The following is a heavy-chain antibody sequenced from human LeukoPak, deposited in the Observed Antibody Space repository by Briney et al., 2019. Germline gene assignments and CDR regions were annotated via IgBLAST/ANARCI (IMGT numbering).Heavy chain of an antibody. CDR3: ARDFLGPGSYSPF. D-gene: IGHD1-26*01. J-gene: IGHJ4*02. CDR2: INPNSGDT. Sequence: ASVKVSCKASGYSFTGYYMHWVRQAPGQGLEWMGWINPNSGDTKYAQKFQGRVTMTRDTSISTAYMELRSLRSDDTAVYYCARDFLGPGSYSPFWGQGTLVTVSS. V-gene: IGHV1-2*02. CDR1: GYSFTGYY.